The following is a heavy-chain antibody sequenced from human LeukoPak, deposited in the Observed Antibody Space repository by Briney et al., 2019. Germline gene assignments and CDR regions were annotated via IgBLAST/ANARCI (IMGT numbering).Heavy chain of an antibody. CDR1: GGSFSGYY. CDR3: ARVNHDFWSGYYRVLDY. D-gene: IGHD3-3*01. V-gene: IGHV4-34*01. CDR2: INHSGST. Sequence: PSETLSLTCAVYGGSFSGYYWSWIRQPPGKGLEWIGEINHSGSTNYNPSLKSRVTISVDTSKNQFSLKLSSVTAADTAVYYCARVNHDFWSGYYRVLDYWGQGTLVTVSS. J-gene: IGHJ4*02.